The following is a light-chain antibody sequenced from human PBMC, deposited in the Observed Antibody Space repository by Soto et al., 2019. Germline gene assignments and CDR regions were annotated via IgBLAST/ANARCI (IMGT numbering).Light chain of an antibody. CDR2: GAS. J-gene: IGKJ1*01. Sequence: IQLTQPPGTLSLSPGERATRSCRASQSFNSIYLAWYQQKPGQAPRLLIYGASSRATGIPDRFSGSGSGTDFTLTISRLEPEDFAVYYCHQYDSWTFGQGTKVDIK. CDR1: QSFNSIY. V-gene: IGKV3-20*01. CDR3: HQYDSWT.